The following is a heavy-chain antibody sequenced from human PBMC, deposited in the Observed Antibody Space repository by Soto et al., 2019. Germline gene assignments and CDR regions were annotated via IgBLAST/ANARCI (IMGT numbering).Heavy chain of an antibody. CDR2: IYFRGTT. CDR3: ARAGGSGDLADYFQH. CDR1: GGSISSYY. D-gene: IGHD3-16*01. J-gene: IGHJ1*01. Sequence: SETLSLTCTVSGGSISSYYWSWIRQPPGKGLEWIGYIYFRGTTNYNPSLKSRVTMSADTSKNQFSLNLSSVTAADTAVYYCARAGGSGDLADYFQHWGQGTLVTVSS. V-gene: IGHV4-59*01.